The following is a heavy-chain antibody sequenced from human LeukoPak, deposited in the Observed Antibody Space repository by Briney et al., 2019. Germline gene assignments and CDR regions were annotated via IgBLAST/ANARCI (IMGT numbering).Heavy chain of an antibody. CDR2: IIPIFGTA. Sequence: SVKVSCKASGGTFSSYAISWVRQAPGQGLEWMGGIIPIFGTANYAQKFQGRVTITADESTSTAYMELSSLRSEDTAVYYCASSRLRLGELSSDPFFDYWGQGTLVTVSS. CDR3: ASSRLRLGELSSDPFFDY. D-gene: IGHD3-16*02. CDR1: GGTFSSYA. J-gene: IGHJ4*02. V-gene: IGHV1-69*01.